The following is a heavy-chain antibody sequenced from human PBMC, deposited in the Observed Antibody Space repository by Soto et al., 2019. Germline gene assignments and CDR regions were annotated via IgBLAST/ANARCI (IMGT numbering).Heavy chain of an antibody. CDR1: GFTFSSYA. CDR3: ARVTSRWKLLDY. V-gene: IGHV3-23*01. D-gene: IGHD6-19*01. Sequence: EVQLLESGGGLVQPGGSLRLSCAASGFTFSSYAMSWVRQAPGKGLEWVSSISASAGSTYYADSVKGRFTISRDKSENTLYLQMNSLRAEDTAVYFCARVTSRWKLLDYWGQGTLVTVSS. J-gene: IGHJ4*02. CDR2: ISASAGST.